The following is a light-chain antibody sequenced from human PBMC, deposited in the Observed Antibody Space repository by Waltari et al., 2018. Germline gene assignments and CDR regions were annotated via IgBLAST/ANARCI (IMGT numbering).Light chain of an antibody. Sequence: DIQMNQSPSAVSASVGDRVTITCRASQFISNHLAWFQLKPGKLPRRLIYAASTLHSGVPSRFSGSGSGTEVTLTISSLQPEDFATYFCLQHESYPWTFGQGSTVEI. CDR3: LQHESYPWT. CDR2: AAS. V-gene: IGKV1-17*03. CDR1: QFISNH. J-gene: IGKJ1*01.